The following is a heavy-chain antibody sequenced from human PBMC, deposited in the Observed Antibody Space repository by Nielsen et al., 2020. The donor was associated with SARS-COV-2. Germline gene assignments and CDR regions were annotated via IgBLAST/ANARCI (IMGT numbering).Heavy chain of an antibody. CDR1: GGSISSTNW. V-gene: IGHV4-4*02. J-gene: IGHJ4*02. CDR3: AREDVAGYFDY. CDR2: IHHSGSI. Sequence: SCTVSGGSISSTNWWSWVRRPPGKGLEWIGEIHHSGSINYNPSLKSRLTISVDKSKSQISLEVTSVTAADTALYYCAREDVAGYFDYWGQGTLVTVSS. D-gene: IGHD6-19*01.